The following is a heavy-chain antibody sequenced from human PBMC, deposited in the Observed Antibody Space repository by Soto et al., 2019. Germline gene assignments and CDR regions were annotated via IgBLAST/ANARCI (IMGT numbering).Heavy chain of an antibody. CDR1: GFTFSDYP. Sequence: GGSLRLSCAASGFTFSDYPMHWVRQAPGKGLEWVAVISYDGRVKYYVDSVKGRFTISRDDSKDTLYLQMNSLRAEDTAVYYCARGHIAATIYDAFDIWGQGTMVTVSS. CDR2: ISYDGRVK. CDR3: ARGHIAATIYDAFDI. J-gene: IGHJ3*02. D-gene: IGHD2-15*01. V-gene: IGHV3-30*04.